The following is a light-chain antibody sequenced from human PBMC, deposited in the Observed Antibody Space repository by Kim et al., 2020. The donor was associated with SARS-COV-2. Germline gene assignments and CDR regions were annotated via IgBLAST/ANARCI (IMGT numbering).Light chain of an antibody. CDR2: GKN. J-gene: IGLJ2*01. CDR3: NSRDSSSNNVV. V-gene: IGLV3-19*01. CDR1: NLRSYY. Sequence: LAQTVRITCQGDNLRSYYASWYQQKPGQTPVLVIYGKNNRPSGIPDRFSGSSSGNTASLTITGAQAEDEADYYCNSRDSSSNNVVFGGGTKLTVL.